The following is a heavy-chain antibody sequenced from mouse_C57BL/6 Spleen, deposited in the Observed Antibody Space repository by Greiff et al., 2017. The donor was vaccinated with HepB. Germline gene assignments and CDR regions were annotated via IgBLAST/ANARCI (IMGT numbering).Heavy chain of an antibody. V-gene: IGHV1-59*01. CDR3: ARSRGSSYWYFDV. CDR1: GYTFTSYW. D-gene: IGHD1-1*01. Sequence: VQLQQPGAELVRPGTSVKLSCKASGYTFTSYWMHWVKQRPGQGLEWIGVIDPSDSYTNYNQKFKGKATLTVDTSSSTAYMQLSSLTSEDSAVYYCARSRGSSYWYFDVWGTGTTVTVSS. CDR2: IDPSDSYT. J-gene: IGHJ1*03.